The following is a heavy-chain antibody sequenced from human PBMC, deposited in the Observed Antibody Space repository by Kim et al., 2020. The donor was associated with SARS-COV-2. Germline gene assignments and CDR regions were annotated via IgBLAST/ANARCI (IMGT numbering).Heavy chain of an antibody. J-gene: IGHJ5*02. CDR3: ARTGPSAAAGYNWFDP. CDR1: GYTFTSYG. D-gene: IGHD6-13*01. V-gene: IGHV1-18*01. Sequence: ASVKVSCKASGYTFTSYGISWVRQAPGQGLEWMGWISPYNGITNYAQKFQGRVTMTTDTSTSTAYMELRSLRSDDTAVYYCARTGPSAAAGYNWFDPWGQRTLVTVSS. CDR2: ISPYNGIT.